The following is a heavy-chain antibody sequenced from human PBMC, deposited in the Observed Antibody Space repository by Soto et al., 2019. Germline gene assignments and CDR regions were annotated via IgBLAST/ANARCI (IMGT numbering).Heavy chain of an antibody. V-gene: IGHV5-10-1*01. D-gene: IGHD6-13*01. CDR2: IDPIDSKT. CDR1: GYNFDTYW. J-gene: IGHJ6*02. Sequence: GESLKIACKGSGYNFDTYWINWVRQTPGKGLEWMGRIDPIDSKTKYSPSLEGHITISVDKSISTTYLQWSSLKASDTAIYYCARRIAAAGGYYYYAFDVWGQGTAVTVSS. CDR3: ARRIAAAGGYYYYAFDV.